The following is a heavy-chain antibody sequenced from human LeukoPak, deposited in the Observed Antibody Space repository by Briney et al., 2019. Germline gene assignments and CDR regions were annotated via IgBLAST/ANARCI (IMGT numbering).Heavy chain of an antibody. D-gene: IGHD3-10*01. V-gene: IGHV1-69*13. CDR2: IIPIFGTA. CDR3: ARHHYYGSGSYSRDFGY. J-gene: IGHJ4*02. CDR1: GGTFSSYA. Sequence: SVKVSCKASGGTFSSYAISWVRQAPGQGLEWMGGIIPIFGTANYAQKFQGRVTITADESTSTAYMELSSLRSEDTAVYYCARHHYYGSGSYSRDFGYWGQGTLVTVSS.